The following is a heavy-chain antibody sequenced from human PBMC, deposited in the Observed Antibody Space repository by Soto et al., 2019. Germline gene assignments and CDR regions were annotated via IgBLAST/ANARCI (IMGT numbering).Heavy chain of an antibody. V-gene: IGHV4-59*01. CDR1: GASITTYY. CDR2: ISYSGST. D-gene: IGHD3-10*01. CDR3: ARDWDSSGLFDP. Sequence: PSETLSLTCSVSGASITTYYWSWIRQPPGKGLEWIGSISYSGSTKYNPSLESRVMISLDTSKNQFSLRLTSVTAADTALYYCARDWDSSGLFDPWGQGALVTVSS. J-gene: IGHJ5*02.